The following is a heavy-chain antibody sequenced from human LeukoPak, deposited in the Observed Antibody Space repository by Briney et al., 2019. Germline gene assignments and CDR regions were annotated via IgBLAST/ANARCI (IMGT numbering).Heavy chain of an antibody. J-gene: IGHJ6*03. D-gene: IGHD6-19*01. Sequence: SETLSLTCTVSGGSISSYYWSWIWQPPGKGLEWIGYIYYSGSTNYNPSLKSRVTISVDTSKNQFSLKLSSVTAADTAVYYCARTVRRLVRPNYYYYYMDVWGKGTTVTVSS. CDR3: ARTVRRLVRPNYYYYYMDV. CDR1: GGSISSYY. V-gene: IGHV4-59*01. CDR2: IYYSGST.